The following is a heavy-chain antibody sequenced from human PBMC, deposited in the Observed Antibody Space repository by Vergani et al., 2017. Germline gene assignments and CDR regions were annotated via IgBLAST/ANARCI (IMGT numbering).Heavy chain of an antibody. Sequence: EVQLVESGGGLVQPGGSLRLSCAASGFTFSSYWMSWVRQAPGKGLEWVANIKQDGSEKYYVDSVKGRFTISRDNAKNSLYLQMNSLRAEDTAVYYCARGGYGGEYYYYGMDVWGQGTTVTVSS. D-gene: IGHD4/OR15-4a*01. V-gene: IGHV3-7*01. CDR3: ARGGYGGEYYYYGMDV. CDR1: GFTFSSYW. CDR2: IKQDGSEK. J-gene: IGHJ6*02.